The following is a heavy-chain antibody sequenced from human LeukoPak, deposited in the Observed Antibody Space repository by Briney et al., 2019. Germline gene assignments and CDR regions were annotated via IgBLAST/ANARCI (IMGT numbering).Heavy chain of an antibody. D-gene: IGHD4/OR15-4a*01. CDR1: GFTFSNYA. V-gene: IGHV3-23*01. CDR2: IPVNGGST. Sequence: PGGSLRLSCVASGFTFSNYAMSWVRQAPGKGLEWVSAIPVNGGSTYYADSVKGRFTISRDNFKNTLYLQMNSLRAEDTAVYYCARRAGAYSHPYDYWGQGTLVTVSS. CDR3: ARRAGAYSHPYDY. J-gene: IGHJ4*02.